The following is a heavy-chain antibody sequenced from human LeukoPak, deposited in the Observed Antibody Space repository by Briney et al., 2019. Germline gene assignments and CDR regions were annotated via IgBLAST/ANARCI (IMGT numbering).Heavy chain of an antibody. J-gene: IGHJ5*02. CDR1: GYTFSDYY. CDR2: IDPHSGDT. CDR3: ARERFLPSVLQYHNWFDP. D-gene: IGHD4-11*01. V-gene: IGHV1-2*04. Sequence: GASVKVSCKASGYTFSDYYIHWVRQAPGQGLEWMGWIDPHSGDTNYAQRFQGWVTMTRDTSISTAYMELSRLKSDDTAVYYCARERFLPSVLQYHNWFDPWGQGTLVTVSS.